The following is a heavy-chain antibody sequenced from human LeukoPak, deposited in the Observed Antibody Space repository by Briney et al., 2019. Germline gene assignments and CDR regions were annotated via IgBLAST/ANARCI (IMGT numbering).Heavy chain of an antibody. Sequence: GGSLRLSCAASGFTFSSYSMNWVRQAPGKGLEWVSSISSSSSYIYYADSVKGRFTISRDNAKNSLYLQMNSLRAEDTAVYYCARDIKSSSGYIFDYWGQGTLVTVSS. CDR2: ISSSSSYI. J-gene: IGHJ4*02. V-gene: IGHV3-21*01. CDR3: ARDIKSSSGYIFDY. D-gene: IGHD3-22*01. CDR1: GFTFSSYS.